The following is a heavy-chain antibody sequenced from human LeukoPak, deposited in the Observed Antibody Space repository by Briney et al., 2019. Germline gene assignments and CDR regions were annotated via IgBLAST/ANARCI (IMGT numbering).Heavy chain of an antibody. Sequence: QPGGSLRLSCAASGFTFSSYAMSWVRQAPGKGLEWVSAISGSGGSTYYADSVKGRFTISRDNSKNTLYLQMNSLRAEDTAVYYCARDSLSMIVGRQKRGLDYWGQGTLVTVSS. J-gene: IGHJ4*02. D-gene: IGHD3-22*01. CDR2: ISGSGGST. V-gene: IGHV3-23*01. CDR3: ARDSLSMIVGRQKRGLDY. CDR1: GFTFSSYA.